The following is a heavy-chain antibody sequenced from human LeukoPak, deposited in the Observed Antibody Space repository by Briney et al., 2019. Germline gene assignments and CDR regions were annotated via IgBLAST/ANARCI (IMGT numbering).Heavy chain of an antibody. V-gene: IGHV4-39*07. D-gene: IGHD2-2*01. CDR1: GGSISSSSYY. Sequence: SETLSLTCTVSGGSISSSSYYWGWIRQPPGKGLEWIGSIYYSGSTYYNPSLKSRVTISVDTSKNQFSLKLSSVTAADTAVYYCARLVMSTGYYMDVWGKGTTVTVSS. CDR2: IYYSGST. J-gene: IGHJ6*03. CDR3: ARLVMSTGYYMDV.